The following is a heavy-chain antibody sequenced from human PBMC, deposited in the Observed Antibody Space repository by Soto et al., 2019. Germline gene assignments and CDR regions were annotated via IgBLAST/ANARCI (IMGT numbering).Heavy chain of an antibody. CDR3: VSGSFPNWFDP. CDR1: GFSFSTSGVG. Sequence: QITLKESGPTLVKPTQTLTLTCTFSGFSFSTSGVGVGWVRQPPGKALEWLALIYWDNNKRYRPSLRSRLAFTKDTSENQVVLTMTNMDPVDTATYYCVSGSFPNWFDPWCQGILVTISS. D-gene: IGHD3-10*01. J-gene: IGHJ5*02. CDR2: IYWDNNK. V-gene: IGHV2-5*02.